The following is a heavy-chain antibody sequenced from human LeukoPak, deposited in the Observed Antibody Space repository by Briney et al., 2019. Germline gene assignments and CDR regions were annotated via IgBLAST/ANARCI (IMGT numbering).Heavy chain of an antibody. CDR1: GFTFSSYG. CDR2: IQYDGSNE. J-gene: IGHJ4*02. D-gene: IGHD6-13*01. V-gene: IGHV3-30*02. Sequence: GGSLRLSCAASGFTFSSYGMHWVRQAPGKGLEWVAYIQYDGSNEQYADSVKGRFSISRDSSKNILYLQMNSLRAEDTAVYYCAKEVVYSSIKYYFDYWGQGTLVTVSS. CDR3: AKEVVYSSIKYYFDY.